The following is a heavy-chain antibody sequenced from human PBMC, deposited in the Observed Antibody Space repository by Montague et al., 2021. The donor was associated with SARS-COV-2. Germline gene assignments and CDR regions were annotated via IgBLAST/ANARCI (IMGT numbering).Heavy chain of an antibody. Sequence: SETLSLTCTVSGASISSRSYYWGWIRQPPGKGLEWIGFNYYSGSTYYNPSLKSRVTISVDTSKNHFTLRLSSVTAADTAVYYCANFRPTELLFGTLYYGMDVWGQGTTVTVSS. CDR2: NYYSGST. V-gene: IGHV4-39*06. J-gene: IGHJ6*02. D-gene: IGHD2-2*01. CDR1: GASISSRSYY. CDR3: ANFRPTELLFGTLYYGMDV.